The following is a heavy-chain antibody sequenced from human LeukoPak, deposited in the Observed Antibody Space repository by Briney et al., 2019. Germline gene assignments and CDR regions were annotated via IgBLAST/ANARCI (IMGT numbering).Heavy chain of an antibody. CDR3: ARAPITMIVVVPYDY. J-gene: IGHJ4*02. V-gene: IGHV1-18*01. CDR2: ISAYNGNT. D-gene: IGHD3-22*01. CDR1: GYTFTIYG. Sequence: ASVNVSCTASGYTFTIYGISWVRQAPGQGLEWMGWISAYNGNTNYAQKLLGRVTMTTDTSTSTAYMELRSLRSDDTAVYYCARAPITMIVVVPYDYWGQGTLVTVSS.